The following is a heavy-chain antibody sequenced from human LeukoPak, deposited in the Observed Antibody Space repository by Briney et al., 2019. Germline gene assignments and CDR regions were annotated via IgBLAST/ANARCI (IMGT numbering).Heavy chain of an antibody. J-gene: IGHJ4*02. CDR1: GFTFSSYG. V-gene: IGHV3-30*03. CDR2: ISYDGSNK. D-gene: IGHD6-13*01. Sequence: GGSLRLSCAASGFTFSSYGMHWVRQAPGKGLEWVAVISYDGSNKYYADSVKGRFTISRDNAKNSLYLEVNSLRDEDTAVYYCARGNIAAAGTFDYWGQGTLVTISS. CDR3: ARGNIAAAGTFDY.